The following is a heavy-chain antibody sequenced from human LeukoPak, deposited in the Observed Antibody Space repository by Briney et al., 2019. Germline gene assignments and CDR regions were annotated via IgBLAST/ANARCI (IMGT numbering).Heavy chain of an antibody. CDR1: GSTFSSYS. J-gene: IGHJ4*02. Sequence: PGGSLRLSCAASGSTFSSYSMNWVRQPPGKGLEWIGEVNLQGSTNYNPSLMRRVAISVDTSANHVSLQLTSVTAADTAVYYCAREGGPYRPLDYSGQGTLVTVSS. V-gene: IGHV4-34*01. CDR2: VNLQGST. CDR3: AREGGPYRPLDY.